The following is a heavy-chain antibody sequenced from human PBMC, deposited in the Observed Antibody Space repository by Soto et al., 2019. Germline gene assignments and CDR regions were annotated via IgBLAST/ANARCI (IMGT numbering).Heavy chain of an antibody. J-gene: IGHJ4*02. CDR2: ISRTGSTV. V-gene: IGHV3-48*03. Sequence: GSLRPSCAASGFTFSRYEMNWVRQAPGKGLEWVSYISRTGSTVYYADSVKGRFTISRDNANNSLFLQMKSLRGEDTALYYCARDGLYGSSSAPFDYWGQGALVTVSS. CDR1: GFTFSRYE. D-gene: IGHD3-10*01. CDR3: ARDGLYGSSSAPFDY.